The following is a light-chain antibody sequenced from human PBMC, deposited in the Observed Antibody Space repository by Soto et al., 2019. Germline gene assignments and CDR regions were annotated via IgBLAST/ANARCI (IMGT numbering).Light chain of an antibody. J-gene: IGKJ2*01. CDR2: AAS. CDR1: QSISTY. CDR3: HLGYSTPPYT. Sequence: QMTQSPSSLPASAGDRVTITCRANQSISTYLDWYQQKPGKAPKLLIYAASNLQSGVSSRFSGSGSGTAFTLTISSLQPPDVATTYCHLGYSTPPYTFGQGTKLEIK. V-gene: IGKV1-39*01.